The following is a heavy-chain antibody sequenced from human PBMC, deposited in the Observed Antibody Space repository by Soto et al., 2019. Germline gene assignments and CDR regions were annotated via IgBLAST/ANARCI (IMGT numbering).Heavy chain of an antibody. Sequence: PSETLSLTCTVSGGSISSGGYYWSWIRQHPGKGLEWIGYIYYSGSTYYNPSLKSRVTISVDTSKNQFSLKLSSVTAADTAVYYCARVRGHSKNWFDPWGQGTLVTVSS. CDR1: GGSISSGGYY. V-gene: IGHV4-31*03. D-gene: IGHD2-15*01. CDR3: ARVRGHSKNWFDP. CDR2: IYYSGST. J-gene: IGHJ5*02.